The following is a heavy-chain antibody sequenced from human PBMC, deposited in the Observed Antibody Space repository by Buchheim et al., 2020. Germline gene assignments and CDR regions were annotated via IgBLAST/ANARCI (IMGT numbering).Heavy chain of an antibody. J-gene: IGHJ4*02. CDR2: IYYSGST. CDR1: GGSISSGGYY. CDR3: ARVSLENSLERGGYQDY. V-gene: IGHV4-31*11. Sequence: QLQLQESGSGLVKPSQTLSLTCAVSGGSISSGGYYWSWIRQHPGKGLEWIGYIYYSGSTYYNPSLKSRVTISVDTSKNQFSLKLSSVTAADTAVYYCARVSLENSLERGGYQDYWGQGTL. D-gene: IGHD5-12*01.